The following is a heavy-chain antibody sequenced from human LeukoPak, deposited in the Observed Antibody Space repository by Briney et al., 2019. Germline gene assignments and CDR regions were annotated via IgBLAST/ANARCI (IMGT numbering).Heavy chain of an antibody. V-gene: IGHV3-23*01. CDR2: ISGSGGST. Sequence: GGSLRLSCAAAGVTFSSYAMSLVRQAPGKGLEWVSAISGSGGSTYYADSVKGRFTISRDNSKNTLYLQMNSLRAEDTAVYYCAKDPRSSWLLYFDYWGQGTLVTVSS. J-gene: IGHJ4*02. D-gene: IGHD6-13*01. CDR3: AKDPRSSWLLYFDY. CDR1: GVTFSSYA.